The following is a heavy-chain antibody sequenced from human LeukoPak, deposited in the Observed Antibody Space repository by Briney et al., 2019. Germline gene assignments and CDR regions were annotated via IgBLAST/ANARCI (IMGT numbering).Heavy chain of an antibody. CDR3: ARLEDTIYGY. J-gene: IGHJ4*02. Sequence: KPSETLSLTCTVSGGSISSSSYYWGWIRQPPGKGLEWIGSIYYSGSTYYNPSLKSRVTISVDTSKNQFSLKLSSVTAADTAVYYCARLEDTIYGYWGQGTLVTVSS. D-gene: IGHD3-3*01. V-gene: IGHV4-39*01. CDR2: IYYSGST. CDR1: GGSISSSSYY.